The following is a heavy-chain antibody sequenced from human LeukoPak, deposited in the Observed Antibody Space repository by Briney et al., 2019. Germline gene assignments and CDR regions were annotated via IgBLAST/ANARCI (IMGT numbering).Heavy chain of an antibody. CDR2: IPYSGST. CDR1: SGSISGYY. CDR3: AREKSSSQGAFDI. Sequence: SETLSLTCTVSSGSISGYYWSWIRQPPGKGLEWVGYIPYSGSTNYNPSLKSRVTISVDTSKNQFSLKLSSVTAADTAVYYCAREKSSSQGAFDIWGQGTMVTVSS. V-gene: IGHV4-59*01. D-gene: IGHD6-6*01. J-gene: IGHJ3*02.